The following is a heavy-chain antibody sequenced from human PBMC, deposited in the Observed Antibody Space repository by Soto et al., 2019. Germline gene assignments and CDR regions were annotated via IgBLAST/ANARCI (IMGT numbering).Heavy chain of an antibody. Sequence: QVQLVESGGGVVQPGRSLKLSCLASGFTFNDYAMHWVRQAPGKGLEWVALISYDESNKDYEDSVKGRFTISRDDYKKGLYLQINSLRSEDTAVYYCAKLRMATYDFWGGCDSWGQGTLVTVSS. J-gene: IGHJ4*02. D-gene: IGHD3-3*01. CDR2: ISYDESNK. CDR3: AKLRMATYDFWGGCDS. V-gene: IGHV3-30*18. CDR1: GFTFNDYA.